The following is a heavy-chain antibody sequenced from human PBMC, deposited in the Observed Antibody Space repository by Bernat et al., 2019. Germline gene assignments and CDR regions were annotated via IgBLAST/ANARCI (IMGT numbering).Heavy chain of an antibody. V-gene: IGHV4-39*01. CDR3: ARPRYSSSFEGDFDI. D-gene: IGHD6-13*01. Sequence: QLQLQESGPGLVKPSETLSLTCTVSGGSISSNSYYWGWIRQPPGKGLEWIGSISYSGSTYYNPSLKSRVTISVDTSKNQFSLGLNSVTAADTAVYYCARPRYSSSFEGDFDIWGQGTMVTVSS. CDR1: GGSISSNSYY. CDR2: ISYSGST. J-gene: IGHJ3*02.